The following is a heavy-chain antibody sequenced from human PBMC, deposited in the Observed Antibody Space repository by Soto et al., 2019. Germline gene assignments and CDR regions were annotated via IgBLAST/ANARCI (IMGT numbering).Heavy chain of an antibody. D-gene: IGHD1-1*01. Sequence: RASVKVSCKASGYSFSDYSINWVRQAPGQGLEWMGYMHPRSGHTAHAQKIQGRVTLTRDTSINTVYMELSSLTPGDTARYYCARRLQHGKLDSWGQGTQVTVSS. CDR2: MHPRSGHT. V-gene: IGHV1-8*01. J-gene: IGHJ4*02. CDR3: ARRLQHGKLDS. CDR1: GYSFSDYS.